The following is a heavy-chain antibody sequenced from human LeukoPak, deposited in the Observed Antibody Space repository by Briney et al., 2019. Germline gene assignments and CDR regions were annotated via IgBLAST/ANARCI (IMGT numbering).Heavy chain of an antibody. CDR2: IYYSGST. CDR1: GGSISSSSYY. D-gene: IGHD6-19*01. CDR3: ARSSGWYQYYYYGMDG. V-gene: IGHV4-39*01. Sequence: KPSETLSLTCTVSGGSISSSSYYWGWIRQPPGKGLEWIGSIYYSGSTYYNPSLKSRVTISVDTSKNQFSLKLSSVTAADTAVYYCARSSGWYQYYYYGMDGWGQGTTVTVSS. J-gene: IGHJ6*01.